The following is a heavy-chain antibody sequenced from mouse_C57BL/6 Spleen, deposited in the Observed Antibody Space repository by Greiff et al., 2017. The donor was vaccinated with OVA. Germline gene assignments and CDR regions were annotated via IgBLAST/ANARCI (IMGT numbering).Heavy chain of an antibody. CDR1: GYTFTDYY. CDR2: INPYNGGT. J-gene: IGHJ4*01. Sequence: VQLQQSGPVLVKPGASVKMSCKASGYTFTDYYMNWVKQSHGKSLEWIGVINPYNGGTSYNQKFKGKATLTVDKSSSTAYMELNSLTSEDSAVYYCATLRGAMDYWGQGTSVTVSS. V-gene: IGHV1-19*01. CDR3: ATLRGAMDY.